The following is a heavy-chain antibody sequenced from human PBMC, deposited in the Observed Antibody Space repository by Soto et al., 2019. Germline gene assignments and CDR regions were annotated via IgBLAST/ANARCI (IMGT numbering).Heavy chain of an antibody. V-gene: IGHV4-38-2*02. CDR3: AALWFGELVFNY. CDR1: GYSIRSGYY. D-gene: IGHD3-10*01. Sequence: SETLSLTCSVSGYSIRSGYYWGWVRQAPGKGLEWLGSVYHNGIMFHNPSFQSRVTISVDTSKNQFSLNLRSVTAADTAVYYCAALWFGELVFNYWGQGILVTVSS. CDR2: VYHNGIM. J-gene: IGHJ4*01.